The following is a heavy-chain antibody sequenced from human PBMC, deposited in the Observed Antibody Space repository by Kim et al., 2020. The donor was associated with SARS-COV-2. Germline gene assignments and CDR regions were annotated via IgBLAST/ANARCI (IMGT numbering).Heavy chain of an antibody. CDR1: GFTFENYA. Sequence: GGSLRLSCAASGFTFENYAMHWVRQAPGKGLEWVSLITPGGGSTYYADSVKGRFTISRDNSKDSLYLQLNSLRNEDTAFYYCAKDADSGSRGYAHGDYWGQGILVTVSS. V-gene: IGHV3-43*02. J-gene: IGHJ4*02. CDR2: ITPGGGST. D-gene: IGHD3-22*01. CDR3: AKDADSGSRGYAHGDY.